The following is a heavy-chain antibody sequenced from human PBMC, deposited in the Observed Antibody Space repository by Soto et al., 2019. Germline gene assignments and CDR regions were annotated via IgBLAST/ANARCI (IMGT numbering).Heavy chain of an antibody. Sequence: EVQVLESGGGLAQPGRSLRLSCAVSGLSFSSYAMTWVRQSPGKGLEWVSSISRSGNSTYSADSVRGRFTISRDNSKNTLYLQMNSLRAEDTAVYYCAKDAKSLDWLPTSYYFDFWGQGTLVTVSS. CDR1: GLSFSSYA. D-gene: IGHD3-9*01. J-gene: IGHJ4*02. CDR2: ISRSGNST. V-gene: IGHV3-23*01. CDR3: AKDAKSLDWLPTSYYFDF.